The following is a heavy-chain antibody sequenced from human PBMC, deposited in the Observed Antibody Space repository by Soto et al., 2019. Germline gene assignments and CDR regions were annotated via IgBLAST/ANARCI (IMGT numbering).Heavy chain of an antibody. V-gene: IGHV4-61*01. D-gene: IGHD6-6*01. Sequence: PSETLSLTCTVSGGSVSSGSYYWSWIRQPPGKGLEWIGYIYYSGSTNYNPSLESRVTISVDTSKNQLSLKLSSVNTADTAVYYCASERYISSSLGMDVWGQGTTVTVSS. CDR2: IYYSGST. J-gene: IGHJ6*02. CDR1: GGSVSSGSYY. CDR3: ASERYISSSLGMDV.